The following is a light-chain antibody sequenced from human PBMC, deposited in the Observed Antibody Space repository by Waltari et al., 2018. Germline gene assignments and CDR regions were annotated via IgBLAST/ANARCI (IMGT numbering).Light chain of an antibody. CDR2: KAS. CDR1: QSISNW. J-gene: IGKJ1*01. Sequence: DAQMTKSPSTLSASVGDRVTITCLASQSISNWLAWYQQKPGKAPKVLIYKASNLESGVPSRFSGSGSGTEFTLTISSLQPDDCATYYCQQYSTYSRTFGQGTKVEIK. V-gene: IGKV1-5*03. CDR3: QQYSTYSRT.